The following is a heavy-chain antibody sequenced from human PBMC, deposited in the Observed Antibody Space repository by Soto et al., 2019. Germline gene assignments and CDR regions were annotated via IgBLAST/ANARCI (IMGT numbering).Heavy chain of an antibody. D-gene: IGHD1-26*01. Sequence: QVQLVQSGAEVKKPGASVKVSCKASGYTFTSYGITWVRQAPGQGLEWLGWISAYNGNTKYAQNLQDRVTMTTDTSTTTAYMELRRLRSDDTAVYYCARDRGSSRNFDSWGQGTLVTVSS. V-gene: IGHV1-18*01. J-gene: IGHJ4*02. CDR2: ISAYNGNT. CDR1: GYTFTSYG. CDR3: ARDRGSSRNFDS.